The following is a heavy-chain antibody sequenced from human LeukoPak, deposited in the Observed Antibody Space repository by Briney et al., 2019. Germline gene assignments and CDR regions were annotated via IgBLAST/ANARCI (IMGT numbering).Heavy chain of an antibody. CDR3: ARAEGYSGYFDY. CDR2: ISGSGGST. J-gene: IGHJ4*02. V-gene: IGHV3-23*01. D-gene: IGHD3-10*01. CDR1: GFTFSRYA. Sequence: GESLRLSCAASGFTFSRYAMSWVRQVPGNGLEWVSAISGSGGSTYYAESVKGRFTISRDNSKNTLYLQMNSLRAEDTAVYYCARAEGYSGYFDYWGQGTLVTVSS.